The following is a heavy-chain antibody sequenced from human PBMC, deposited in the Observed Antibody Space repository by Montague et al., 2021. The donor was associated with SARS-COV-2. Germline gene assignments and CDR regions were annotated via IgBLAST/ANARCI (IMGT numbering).Heavy chain of an antibody. D-gene: IGHD6-13*01. Sequence: SETLSLTCAVYGGSFSGYYWSWIRQPPGKGLEWIGEINHSGSTNYNPSLKSRVTISVDTSKNQFSLKLGSVTAADTAVYYCARGHYSSSWYGIRYYFGYWGQGTLVTVSS. CDR1: GGSFSGYY. V-gene: IGHV4-34*01. CDR3: ARGHYSSSWYGIRYYFGY. J-gene: IGHJ4*02. CDR2: INHSGST.